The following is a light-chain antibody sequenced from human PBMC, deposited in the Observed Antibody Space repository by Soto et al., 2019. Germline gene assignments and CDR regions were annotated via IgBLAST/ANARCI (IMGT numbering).Light chain of an antibody. J-gene: IGKJ4*01. Sequence: EVVMMQSLATLSVTPGERDILSCRASQSARSSLGWYQQKPGQAPRLLIYGASSRATGIPDRFSGSGSGTDFTLTLSRLEPEDFAVYYCQQYGSSPLTYCGGAKVAIK. V-gene: IGKV3-20*01. CDR2: GAS. CDR3: QQYGSSPLT. CDR1: QSARSS.